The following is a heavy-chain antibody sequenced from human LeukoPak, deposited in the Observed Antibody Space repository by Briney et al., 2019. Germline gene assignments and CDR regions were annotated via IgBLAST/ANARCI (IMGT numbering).Heavy chain of an antibody. CDR2: IKQDGVEK. V-gene: IGHV3-7*01. CDR3: SKARWGNAVAYSFDY. CDR1: GFTFSSNW. J-gene: IGHJ4*02. D-gene: IGHD6-19*01. Sequence: GGSLRLSCPASGFTFSSNWMSWVRQAPGKGLEWVANIKQDGVEKYYGDPGKGRFTISRDNAKNSVYMQMSSRRTEDTAVYDFSKARWGNAVAYSFDYWGQGTLVTVS.